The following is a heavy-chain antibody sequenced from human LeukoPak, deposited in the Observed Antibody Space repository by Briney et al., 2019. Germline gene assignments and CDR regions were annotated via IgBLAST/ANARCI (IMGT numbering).Heavy chain of an antibody. CDR1: GYIFTNYY. D-gene: IGHD1-14*01. Sequence: ASVKVSCKASGYIFTNYYMYWMRQAPGQGLEWMGLINPSGGGTNYAQKFQGRVTMTRDMSTSTVYMELSSLRSEDTAVYYCARDRKYYYHMDVWGKGTTVTVSS. CDR2: INPSGGGT. V-gene: IGHV1-46*01. J-gene: IGHJ6*03. CDR3: ARDRKYYYHMDV.